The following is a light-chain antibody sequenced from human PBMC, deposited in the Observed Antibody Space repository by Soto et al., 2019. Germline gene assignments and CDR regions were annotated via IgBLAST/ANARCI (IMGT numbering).Light chain of an antibody. J-gene: IGKJ2*01. CDR2: GAS. CDR1: QSVSSSF. Sequence: EIVLTQSPGTLSLSPGERATLSCRASQSVSSSFLAWYQQKPGQAPRLLIYGASSRATDIPDRFSGSGSGTDFTLTISRLEPEDFAVYFCQQHAGTPYTFGQGTNLEIK. CDR3: QQHAGTPYT. V-gene: IGKV3-20*01.